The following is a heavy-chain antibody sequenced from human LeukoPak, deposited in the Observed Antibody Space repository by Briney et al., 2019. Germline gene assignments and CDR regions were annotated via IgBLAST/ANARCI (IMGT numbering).Heavy chain of an antibody. Sequence: ASVKVSCKASGYTFTSYDINWVRQAPGQGLEWMGWMNPNSGNTSYAQKFQGRVTMTRNTSISTAYMELSSLRSEDTAVYYCARGEEITFGGVIVIPDYWGQGTLVTVSS. CDR3: ARGEEITFGGVIVIPDY. CDR2: MNPNSGNT. CDR1: GYTFTSYD. J-gene: IGHJ4*02. D-gene: IGHD3-16*02. V-gene: IGHV1-8*01.